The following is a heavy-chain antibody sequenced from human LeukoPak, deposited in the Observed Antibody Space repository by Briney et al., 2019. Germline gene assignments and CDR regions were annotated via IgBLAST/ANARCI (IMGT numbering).Heavy chain of an antibody. J-gene: IGHJ4*02. CDR1: GFTFSSYA. CDR3: AKSGARLAYCGGDCYSYFDY. D-gene: IGHD2-21*02. Sequence: GRSLRLSCAASGFTFSSYAMSWVRQAPGKGLEWVSAISGSGGSTYYADSVKGRFTISRDNSKNTLYLQMNSLRAEDTAVYYCAKSGARLAYCGGDCYSYFDYWGQGTLVTVSS. CDR2: ISGSGGST. V-gene: IGHV3-23*01.